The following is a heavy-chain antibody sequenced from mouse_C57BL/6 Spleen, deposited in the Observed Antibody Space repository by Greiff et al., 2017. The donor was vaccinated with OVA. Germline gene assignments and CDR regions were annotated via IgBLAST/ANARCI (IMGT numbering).Heavy chain of an antibody. CDR2: INPNNGGT. Sequence: EVQLQQSGPELVKPGASVKISCKASGYTFTDYYMNWVKQSHGKSLEWIGDINPNNGGTSYNQKFKGKATLTVDKSSSTAYMELRSLTSEDSAVYYCARFSANCDLAWFAYWGQGTLVTVSA. J-gene: IGHJ3*01. CDR3: ARFSANCDLAWFAY. CDR1: GYTFTDYY. V-gene: IGHV1-26*01. D-gene: IGHD4-1*01.